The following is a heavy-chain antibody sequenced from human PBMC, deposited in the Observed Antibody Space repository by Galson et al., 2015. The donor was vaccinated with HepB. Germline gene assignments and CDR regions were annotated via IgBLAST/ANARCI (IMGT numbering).Heavy chain of an antibody. CDR1: GFTFSSYA. D-gene: IGHD5-24*01. CDR3: ANRDVYNDY. CDR2: ISESGGST. Sequence: SLRLSCAASGFTFSSYAMSWVRQAPGKGLEWVSTISESGGSTYYADSVKGRFTISRNNSKNTLYLQMNSLRAEDTAVYYCANRDVYNDYWGQRTLVTVSS. V-gene: IGHV3-23*01. J-gene: IGHJ4*02.